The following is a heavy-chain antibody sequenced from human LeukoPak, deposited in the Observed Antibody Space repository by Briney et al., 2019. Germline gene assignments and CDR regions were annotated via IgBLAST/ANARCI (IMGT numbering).Heavy chain of an antibody. J-gene: IGHJ3*02. CDR1: GFTFSSYD. CDR2: ISSRGSTT. Sequence: GGSLRLSCAASGFTFSSYDMHWVRQAPGKGLEWVSYISSRGSTTHYADSVKGRFTISRDNAKNSLYLQMNSLRAEDTAVYYCARGRRPDAFDIWGQGTRVTVSS. CDR3: ARGRRPDAFDI. V-gene: IGHV3-48*03.